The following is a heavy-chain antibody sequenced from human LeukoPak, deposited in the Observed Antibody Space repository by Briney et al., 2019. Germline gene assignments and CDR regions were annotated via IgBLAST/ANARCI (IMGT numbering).Heavy chain of an antibody. CDR1: GFTFSDHI. Sequence: PGGSLGLSCAASGFTFSDHIMNWVRQLPGKRLEWVAYVSGSGSTVYCADSVKGRFTISRDNGKSSLYLQMNSLRVEDTALYYCVRQFASWGQGTLVTVSS. V-gene: IGHV3-48*01. J-gene: IGHJ4*02. CDR3: VRQFAS. CDR2: VSGSGSTV.